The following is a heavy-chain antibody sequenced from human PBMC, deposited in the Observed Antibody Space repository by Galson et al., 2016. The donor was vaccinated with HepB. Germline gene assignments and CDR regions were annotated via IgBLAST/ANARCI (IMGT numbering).Heavy chain of an antibody. Sequence: SLRLSCAASGFTFDNYNMHWVRQSPGKGLEWVSLITWDGVGTYSADSVKGRFPISRDNSKNSLFLHMYFLRFDDTALYYCAKGGGCSGSNCFRNYNGMDVWGRGTTITVSS. CDR1: GFTFDNYN. D-gene: IGHD2-15*01. J-gene: IGHJ6*02. V-gene: IGHV3-43*01. CDR2: ITWDGVGT. CDR3: AKGGGCSGSNCFRNYNGMDV.